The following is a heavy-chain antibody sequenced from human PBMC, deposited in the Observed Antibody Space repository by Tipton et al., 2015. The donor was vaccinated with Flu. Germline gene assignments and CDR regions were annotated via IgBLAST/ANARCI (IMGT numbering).Heavy chain of an antibody. V-gene: IGHV4-61*02. CDR3: ARERLGEYNSVGYPES. Sequence: TLSLTCSVSGGSVGSGSYYWSWIRQPAGKALEWIGRIYSTGMTKYNPSLKSQVTISLDTSKNQFSLRLNSVTAADTAVYFCARERLGEYNSVGYPESWGQGTLVTVSP. J-gene: IGHJ5*02. D-gene: IGHD5/OR15-5a*01. CDR1: GGSVGSGSYY. CDR2: IYSTGMT.